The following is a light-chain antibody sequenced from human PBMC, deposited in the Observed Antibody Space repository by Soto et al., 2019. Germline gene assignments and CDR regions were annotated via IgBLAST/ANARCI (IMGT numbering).Light chain of an antibody. CDR3: QQRSNWPIT. J-gene: IGKJ5*01. CDR1: QSVLYSSNNKNY. V-gene: IGKV4-1*01. Sequence: DILMTQSPDSLAVSLGERATINCKSSQSVLYSSNNKNYLAWYQQKPGQPPKLLIYWASTRESGVPDRFSGSGSGTDFTLTISSLQAEDVAVYYCQQRSNWPITFGQGTRLEIK. CDR2: WAS.